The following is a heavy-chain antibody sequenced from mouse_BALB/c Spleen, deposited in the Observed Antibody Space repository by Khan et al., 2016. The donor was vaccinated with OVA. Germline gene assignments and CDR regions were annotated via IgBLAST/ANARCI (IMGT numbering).Heavy chain of an antibody. Sequence: EVQLQESGPGLVKPSQSLSLTCTVTGYSITSEYAWNWIRQFPGNILEWMGYINYSGNTRFTPSLKSRTSITRDTSKNQFFLQLNSVTTEDTATYYCARKDYYDYDPFPYWGQGTLVTVSA. V-gene: IGHV3-2*02. D-gene: IGHD2-4*01. CDR3: ARKDYYDYDPFPY. J-gene: IGHJ3*01. CDR1: GYSITSEYA. CDR2: INYSGNT.